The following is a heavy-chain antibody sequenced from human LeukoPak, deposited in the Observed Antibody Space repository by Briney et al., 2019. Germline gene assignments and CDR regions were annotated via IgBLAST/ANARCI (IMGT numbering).Heavy chain of an antibody. CDR2: IYYGGST. CDR1: GGSISSGDYY. CDR3: VRSSGYSTSYYHYGMDV. D-gene: IGHD3-22*01. V-gene: IGHV4-30-4*01. Sequence: SETLSLTCTVSGGSISSGDYYWSWIRQPPGKGLEWIGYIYYGGSTYYNPSLKSRVTISVDTSKNQFSLKLSSVTAADTAVYYCVRSSGYSTSYYHYGMDVWGQGTTVTVSS. J-gene: IGHJ6*02.